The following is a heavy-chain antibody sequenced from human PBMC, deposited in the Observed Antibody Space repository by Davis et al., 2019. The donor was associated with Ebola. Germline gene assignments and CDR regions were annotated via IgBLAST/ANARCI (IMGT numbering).Heavy chain of an antibody. CDR2: IRSKANSYAT. J-gene: IGHJ6*02. V-gene: IGHV3-73*01. D-gene: IGHD3-10*01. CDR3: TRHTYYYGSGSTHALDV. Sequence: GGSLRLSCAASGFTFSGSAMHWVRQASGKGLEWVGRIRSKANSYATAYAASVKGRFTISRDDSKNTAYLQMNSLKTEDTAVYYCTRHTYYYGSGSTHALDVWGQGTTVTVSS. CDR1: GFTFSGSA.